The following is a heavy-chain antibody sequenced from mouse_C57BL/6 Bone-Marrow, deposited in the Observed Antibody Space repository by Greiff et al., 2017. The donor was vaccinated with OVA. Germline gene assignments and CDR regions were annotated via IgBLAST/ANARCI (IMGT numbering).Heavy chain of an antibody. CDR1: GFTFSDYG. J-gene: IGHJ3*01. V-gene: IGHV5-17*01. Sequence: EVKLVESGGGLVKPGGSLKLSCAASGFTFSDYGMHWVRQAPEKGLEWVAYISSGSSTIYYADTVKGRFTISRDNAKHTLFLQMTSLRSEDTAMYYCARDRQLRLPAWFAYWGQGTLVTVSA. CDR3: ARDRQLRLPAWFAY. CDR2: ISSGSSTI. D-gene: IGHD3-2*02.